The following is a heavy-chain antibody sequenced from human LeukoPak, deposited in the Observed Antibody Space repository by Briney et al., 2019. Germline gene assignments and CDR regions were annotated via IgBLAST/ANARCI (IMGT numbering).Heavy chain of an antibody. J-gene: IGHJ4*02. Sequence: GGSLRLSCAASGFTVSSNYMSWVRQAPGKGLEWVSIIYSGGNTYYADSVRGRFSISRDNSKNTLFLQMNSLRAEDTAVYYCARDFVGGGNYDWGQGTLVTVSS. D-gene: IGHD2-21*01. CDR1: GFTVSSNY. V-gene: IGHV3-53*01. CDR2: IYSGGNT. CDR3: ARDFVGGGNYD.